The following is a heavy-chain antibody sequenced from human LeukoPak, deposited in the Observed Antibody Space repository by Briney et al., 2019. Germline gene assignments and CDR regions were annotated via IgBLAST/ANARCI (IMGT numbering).Heavy chain of an antibody. CDR1: GGSIGSYY. Sequence: PSETLSLTCTVSGGSIGSYYWSWIRQPAGKGLEWIGRIYTSGSTNYNPSLKSRVTMSVDTSKNQFSLKLSSVTAADTAVYYCARDGPDTAMAKGYYFGYWGQGTLVTVSS. J-gene: IGHJ4*02. D-gene: IGHD5-18*01. CDR3: ARDGPDTAMAKGYYFGY. V-gene: IGHV4-4*07. CDR2: IYTSGST.